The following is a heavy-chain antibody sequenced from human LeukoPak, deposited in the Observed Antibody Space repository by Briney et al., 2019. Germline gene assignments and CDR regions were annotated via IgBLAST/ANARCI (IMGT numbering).Heavy chain of an antibody. V-gene: IGHV4-34*01. CDR2: INHSGST. D-gene: IGHD3-3*01. J-gene: IGHJ6*02. CDR1: GGSFSGYY. Sequence: SETLSLTCAVYGGSFSGYYWSWIRQPPGKGLEWIGEINHSGSTNYNPSLKSRVTISVDTSKNQFSLELSSVTAADTAVYYCARAHPTSYDFWSGSHLYGMDVWGQGTTVTVSS. CDR3: ARAHPTSYDFWSGSHLYGMDV.